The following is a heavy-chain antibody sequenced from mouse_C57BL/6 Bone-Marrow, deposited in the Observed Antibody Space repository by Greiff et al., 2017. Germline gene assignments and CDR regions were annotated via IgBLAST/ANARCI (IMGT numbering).Heavy chain of an antibody. Sequence: VQLQQPGAELVKPGASVKLSCKASGYTFTSYWMHWVKQRPGQGLEWIGMIHPNSGSTNYNEKFKSKATLTVDKSSSTAYMQLSSLTSDDSAVYYCARGLRLPPWFAYWGQGTLVTVSA. J-gene: IGHJ3*01. V-gene: IGHV1-64*01. CDR2: IHPNSGST. CDR3: ARGLRLPPWFAY. D-gene: IGHD3-2*02. CDR1: GYTFTSYW.